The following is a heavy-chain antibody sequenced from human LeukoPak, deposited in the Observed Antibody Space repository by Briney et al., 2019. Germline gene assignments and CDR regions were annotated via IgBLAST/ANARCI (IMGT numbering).Heavy chain of an antibody. V-gene: IGHV1-69*04. CDR3: ARDVASPPTFDY. CDR1: GGTFSSYA. CDR2: IIPILGIA. D-gene: IGHD2-2*01. Sequence: GASVKVSCKASGGTFSSYAISWVRQAPGQGLEWMGRIIPILGIANYAQKFQGRVTITADKSTGTAYMELSSLRSEDTAVYYCARDVASPPTFDYWGQGTLVTVSS. J-gene: IGHJ4*02.